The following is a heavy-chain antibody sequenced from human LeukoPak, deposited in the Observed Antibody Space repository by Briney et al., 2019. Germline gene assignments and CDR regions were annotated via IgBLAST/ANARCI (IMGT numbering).Heavy chain of an antibody. Sequence: GSGPTLVNPTQTLTLTCTFSGFSIDADGVGVGWIRQAPGKALEWLAFIYWDDDKRYSPSLKSRLTITKDTSKNQVLLTMTNMAPVDTATYFCAHSPALGGSLFNSFDYWGKGLLVTVSP. CDR2: IYWDDDK. J-gene: IGHJ4*02. D-gene: IGHD6-25*01. CDR1: GFSIDADGVG. CDR3: AHSPALGGSLFNSFDY. V-gene: IGHV2-5*02.